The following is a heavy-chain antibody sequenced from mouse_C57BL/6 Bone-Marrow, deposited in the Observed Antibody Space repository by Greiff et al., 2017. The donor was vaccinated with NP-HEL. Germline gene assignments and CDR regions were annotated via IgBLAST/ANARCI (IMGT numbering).Heavy chain of an antibody. Sequence: QVQLQQPGAELVMPGASVKLSCKASGYTFTSYWMHWVKQRPGQGLEWIGEIDPSDSYTNYNQKFKGKSTLTVDKSSSTAYMQLSSLTSEDSAVYYCARGDRHYEWYFDFWGTGTTVTFSS. J-gene: IGHJ1*03. CDR3: ARGDRHYEWYFDF. D-gene: IGHD1-1*01. CDR2: IDPSDSYT. CDR1: GYTFTSYW. V-gene: IGHV1-69*01.